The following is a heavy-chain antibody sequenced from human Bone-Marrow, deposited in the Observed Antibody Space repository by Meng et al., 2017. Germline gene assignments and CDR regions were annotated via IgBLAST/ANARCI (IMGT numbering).Heavy chain of an antibody. J-gene: IGHJ4*02. CDR1: GFTVSSNY. D-gene: IGHD3-22*01. V-gene: IGHV3-15*01. CDR2: IKSKTDGGTT. Sequence: GESLKISCAASGFTVSSNYMSWVRQAPGKGLEWVGRIKSKTDGGTTDYAAPVKGRFTISRDDSKNTLYLQMNSLKTEDTAVYYCTPDSSGYYDFDYWGQGTLVTVSS. CDR3: TPDSSGYYDFDY.